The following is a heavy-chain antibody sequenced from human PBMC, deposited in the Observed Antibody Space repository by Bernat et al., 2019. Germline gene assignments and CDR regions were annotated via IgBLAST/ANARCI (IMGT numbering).Heavy chain of an antibody. CDR2: IYSGGST. CDR1: GFTVSSNY. CDR3: ARDPWGVVDRWYFDY. J-gene: IGHJ4*02. Sequence: EVQLVESGGGLVQPGGSLRLSCAASGFTVSSNYMSWVRQAPGKGLEWVSVIYSGGSTYYADSVKGRFTISRDNSKNTLYLQMNSLRAEDTAVYYCARDPWGVVDRWYFDYWGQGTLVTVSS. V-gene: IGHV3-66*01. D-gene: IGHD2-21*01.